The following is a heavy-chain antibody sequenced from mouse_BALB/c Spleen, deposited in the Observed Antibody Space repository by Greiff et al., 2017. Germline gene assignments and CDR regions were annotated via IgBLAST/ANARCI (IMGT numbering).Heavy chain of an antibody. D-gene: IGHD2-3*01. CDR1: GFAFSSYD. J-gene: IGHJ2*01. V-gene: IGHV5-12-1*01. Sequence: EVKLMESGGGLVKPGGSLKLSCAASGFAFSSYDMSWVRQTPEKRLEWVAYISSGGGSTYYPDTVKGRFTISRDNAKNTLYLQMSSLKSEDTAMYYCAGIYDGYYGFFDYWGQGTTLTVSS. CDR3: AGIYDGYYGFFDY. CDR2: ISSGGGST.